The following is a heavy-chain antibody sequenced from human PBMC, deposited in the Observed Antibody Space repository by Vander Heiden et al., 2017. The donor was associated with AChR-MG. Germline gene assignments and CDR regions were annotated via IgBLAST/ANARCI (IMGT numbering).Heavy chain of an antibody. J-gene: IGHJ4*02. V-gene: IGHV3-23*01. CDR2: ISGSGGST. Sequence: EVQLLESGGGLVQPGGSLSPSCAASGFPFSSYAMVWVRQAPGEGLEWVSAISGSGGSTYYADSVKGRFTISRDNSKNTLYLQMNSLRAEDTAVYYCARGYYDFSVPYYFDYWGQGTLVTVSS. CDR1: GFPFSSYA. CDR3: ARGYYDFSVPYYFDY. D-gene: IGHD3-3*01.